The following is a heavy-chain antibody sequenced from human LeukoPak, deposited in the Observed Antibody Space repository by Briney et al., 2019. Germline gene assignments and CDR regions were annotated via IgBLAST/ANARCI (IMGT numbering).Heavy chain of an antibody. Sequence: GGSLRLSCAASGFTFSSYAMGWVRQAPGKGLEWVSAISGSGGSTYYADSVKGRFTISRDNSKNTLYLQMNSLRAEDTAVYYCARAEVRGVIIKSFDYWGQGTLVTVSS. V-gene: IGHV3-23*01. CDR3: ARAEVRGVIIKSFDY. CDR1: GFTFSSYA. D-gene: IGHD3-10*01. J-gene: IGHJ4*02. CDR2: ISGSGGST.